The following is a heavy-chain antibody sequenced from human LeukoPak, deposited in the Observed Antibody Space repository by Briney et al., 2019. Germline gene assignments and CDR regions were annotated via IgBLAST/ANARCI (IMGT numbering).Heavy chain of an antibody. Sequence: GGSLRLSCAASGFSFSSSWMTWVRQAPGKGLEWVATIKQDGSEKFYVNSVKGRFTISRDNTKDSLYLQMNSLRADDTAVYYCASLWDDGYWGQGTLVTVSS. CDR1: GFSFSSSW. J-gene: IGHJ4*02. CDR3: ASLWDDGY. CDR2: IKQDGSEK. D-gene: IGHD1-1*01. V-gene: IGHV3-7*02.